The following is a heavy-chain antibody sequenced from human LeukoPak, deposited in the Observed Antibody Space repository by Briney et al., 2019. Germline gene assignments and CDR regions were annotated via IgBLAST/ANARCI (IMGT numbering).Heavy chain of an antibody. J-gene: IGHJ4*02. Sequence: ASVKVSCKVSGKTLSDLSIHWLRQPPGKGLEWLGGSDPEDGERIYAQMFQGRVTMTEDTSIDTAYMELSSLRSEDTAVYYCARELWFGELRDLVDWGQGTLVTVSS. CDR3: ARELWFGELRDLVD. V-gene: IGHV1-24*01. D-gene: IGHD3-10*01. CDR2: SDPEDGER. CDR1: GKTLSDLS.